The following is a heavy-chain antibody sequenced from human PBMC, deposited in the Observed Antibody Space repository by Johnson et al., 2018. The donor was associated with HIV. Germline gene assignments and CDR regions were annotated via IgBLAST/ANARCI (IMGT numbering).Heavy chain of an antibody. V-gene: IGHV3-30-3*01. CDR3: ANLFRGDWGFDAFDI. CDR2: ISYDGSNK. Sequence: QVQLVESGGGLVKPGGSLRLSCAASGFTFSDYYMSWIRQAPGKGLEWVAVISYDGSNKYYADSVKGRFPVSRDNSKNTLYLQMNSLRAEDTAVYYCANLFRGDWGFDAFDIWGQGTMVTVSS. J-gene: IGHJ3*02. D-gene: IGHD7-27*01. CDR1: GFTFSDYY.